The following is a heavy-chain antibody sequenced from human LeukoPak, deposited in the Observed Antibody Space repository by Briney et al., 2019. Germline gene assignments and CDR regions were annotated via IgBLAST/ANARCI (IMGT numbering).Heavy chain of an antibody. CDR1: GGSISSYY. V-gene: IGHV4-4*07. Sequence: SETLSLTCTVSGGSISSYYWSWIRQPAGKGLEWIGRIYTSGSTNYNPSLKSRVTMSVDTSKNQFPLKLSSVTAADTAVYYCARSEYYDSSGHFDYWGQGTLVTVSS. D-gene: IGHD3-22*01. J-gene: IGHJ4*02. CDR2: IYTSGST. CDR3: ARSEYYDSSGHFDY.